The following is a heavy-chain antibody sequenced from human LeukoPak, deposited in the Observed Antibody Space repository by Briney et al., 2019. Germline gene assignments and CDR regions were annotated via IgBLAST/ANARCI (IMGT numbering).Heavy chain of an antibody. D-gene: IGHD2-2*01. J-gene: IGHJ4*02. V-gene: IGHV1-69*13. CDR3: ARDLPGYCSSTSCALGY. Sequence: SVKVSCKASGGTFSSYAISWVRQAPGQGLEWMGGIIPIFGTANYAQKFQGRVTITADEFTSTAYMELSSLRSEDTAVYYCARDLPGYCSSTSCALGYWGQGTLVTVSS. CDR1: GGTFSSYA. CDR2: IIPIFGTA.